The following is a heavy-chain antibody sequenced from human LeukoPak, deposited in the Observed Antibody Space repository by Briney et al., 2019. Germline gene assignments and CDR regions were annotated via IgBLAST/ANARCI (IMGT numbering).Heavy chain of an antibody. CDR2: INWNGGST. V-gene: IGHV3-20*04. CDR3: ARSVAASRDY. CDR1: GFTFDDYD. Sequence: GSLRLSCAASGFTFDDYDMSWVRQAPGKGLEWVSGINWNGGSTGYADSVKGRFTISRDNAKNSLYLHMNSLRAEDTALYYCARSVAASRDYWGQGTLVTVSS. J-gene: IGHJ4*02. D-gene: IGHD2-15*01.